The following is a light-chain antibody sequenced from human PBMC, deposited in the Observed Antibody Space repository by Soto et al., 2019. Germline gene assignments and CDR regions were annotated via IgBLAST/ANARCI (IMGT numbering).Light chain of an antibody. CDR2: EAS. Sequence: EIVMTQSPATLFVSPGERATVSCRASQSVSSSLAWYQQKHGQAPRLLIYEASTRAADTPVRFSGSGYGRQFTLTISSLQSEDFAVYFCHQYNDGPGGTFGQGTKVGIK. CDR1: QSVSSS. V-gene: IGKV3-15*01. J-gene: IGKJ1*01. CDR3: HQYNDGPGGT.